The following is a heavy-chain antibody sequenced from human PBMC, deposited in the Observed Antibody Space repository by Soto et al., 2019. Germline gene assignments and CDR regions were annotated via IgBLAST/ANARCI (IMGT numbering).Heavy chain of an antibody. CDR3: ARVSPLAQRGLQLLYDPWFDP. Sequence: PSETLSLTCTVSGGSISSGDYYWSWIRQPPGKGLEWIGYIYYSGSTYYNPSLKSRVTISVDTSKNQFSLKLSSVTAADTAVYYCARVSPLAQRGLQLLYDPWFDPWGQGTLVTVSS. D-gene: IGHD2-2*02. J-gene: IGHJ5*02. V-gene: IGHV4-30-4*01. CDR2: IYYSGST. CDR1: GGSISSGDYY.